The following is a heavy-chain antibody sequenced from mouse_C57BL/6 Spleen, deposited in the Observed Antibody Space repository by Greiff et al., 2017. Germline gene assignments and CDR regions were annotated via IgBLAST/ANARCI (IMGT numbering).Heavy chain of an antibody. J-gene: IGHJ1*03. D-gene: IGHD1-1*01. CDR3: SVVATDWYFDV. CDR2: INPNNGGT. CDR1: GYTFTDYY. Sequence: EVQLQQSGPELVKPGASVKISCTASGYTFTDYYMNWVKQSHGKSLEWIGDINPNNGGTSYKQKFNGKATLTVDKSSSTAYMELRSLTSEDAAVYYGSVVATDWYFDVWGTGTTVTVSS. V-gene: IGHV1-26*01.